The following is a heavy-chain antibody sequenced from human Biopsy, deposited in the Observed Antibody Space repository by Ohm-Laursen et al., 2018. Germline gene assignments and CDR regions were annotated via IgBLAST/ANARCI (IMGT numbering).Heavy chain of an antibody. V-gene: IGHV4-4*07. CDR2: IYTSGIT. CDR3: ARDRDRRGWFDP. Sequence: GTLSLTCTVSGGSLSSYSWSWIRQPAGKGLEWIGQIYTSGITNYNPSLKSRVTMSVDTSKNKFSLRVSSVTAADTAVYYCARDRDRRGWFDPWGQGTLVTVSS. J-gene: IGHJ5*02. CDR1: GGSLSSYS. D-gene: IGHD1-14*01.